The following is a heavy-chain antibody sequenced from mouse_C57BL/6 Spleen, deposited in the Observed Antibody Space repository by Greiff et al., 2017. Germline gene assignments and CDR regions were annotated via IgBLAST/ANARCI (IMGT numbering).Heavy chain of an antibody. V-gene: IGHV3-1*01. J-gene: IGHJ1*03. CDR3: ARDRGDYYGSSWKWYFDV. D-gene: IGHD1-1*01. Sequence: DVQLQESGPGMVKPSQSLSLTCTVTGYSITSGYDWHWIRHFPGNKLEWMGYISYSGSTNYNPSLKSRISITHDTSKNHFFLKLNSVTTEDTATYYCARDRGDYYGSSWKWYFDVWGTGTTVTVSS. CDR2: ISYSGST. CDR1: GYSITSGYD.